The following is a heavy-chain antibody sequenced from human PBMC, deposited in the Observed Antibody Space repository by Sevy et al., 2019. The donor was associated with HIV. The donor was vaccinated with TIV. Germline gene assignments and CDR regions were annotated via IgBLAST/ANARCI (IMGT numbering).Heavy chain of an antibody. D-gene: IGHD3-3*01. CDR3: ARDGLGITISAEWGGGMDV. J-gene: IGHJ6*02. V-gene: IGHV3-33*01. Sequence: GGSLRLSCAASGFTLSSYGMHWVRQAPGKGLEWVAVIRYEGSNKYYADSVKGRCTISRDNSKNTLYLQRNSLRAEDTAVYYCARDGLGITISAEWGGGMDVWGQGTTVTVSS. CDR1: GFTLSSYG. CDR2: IRYEGSNK.